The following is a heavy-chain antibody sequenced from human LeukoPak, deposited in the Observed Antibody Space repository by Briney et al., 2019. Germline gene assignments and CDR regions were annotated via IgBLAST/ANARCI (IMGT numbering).Heavy chain of an antibody. CDR2: ISGSGGST. J-gene: IGHJ4*02. CDR1: GFTFSSYA. V-gene: IGHV3-23*01. Sequence: GGSLRLSCAASGFTFSSYAMSWVRQAPGKGLEWVSAISGSGGSTYYADSVKGRFTISRDNSKNTLYLQMNSLRAEDTAVYYCALKSHDFWSGYYSTDYWGQGTLVTVSS. CDR3: ALKSHDFWSGYYSTDY. D-gene: IGHD3-3*01.